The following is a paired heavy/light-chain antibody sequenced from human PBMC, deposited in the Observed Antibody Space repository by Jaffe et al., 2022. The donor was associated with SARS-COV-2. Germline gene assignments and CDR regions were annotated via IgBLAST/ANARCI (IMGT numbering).Light chain of an antibody. CDR1: NIGSKN. V-gene: IGLV3-9*01. CDR3: QVWRV. J-gene: IGLJ2*01. Sequence: SYELTQPLSVSVALGQTARITCGGNNIGSKNVHWYQQKPGQAPVLVIYRDSNRPSGIPERFSGSNSGNTATLTISRAQAGDEADYYCQVWRVFGGGTKLTVL. CDR2: RDS.
Heavy chain of an antibody. J-gene: IGHJ4*02. CDR2: ISGSGGST. V-gene: IGHV3-23*01. CDR3: AKVDGLRDFWSGPHNGYYFDY. Sequence: EVQLLESGGGLVQPGGSLRLSCAASGFTFSSYAMSWVRQAPGKGLEWVSAISGSGGSTYYADSVKGRFTISRDNSKNTLYLQMNSLRAEDTAVYYCAKVDGLRDFWSGPHNGYYFDYWGQGTLVTVSS. CDR1: GFTFSSYA. D-gene: IGHD3-3*01.